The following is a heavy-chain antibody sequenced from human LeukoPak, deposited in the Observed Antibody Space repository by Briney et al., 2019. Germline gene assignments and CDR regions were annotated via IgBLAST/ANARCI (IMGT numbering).Heavy chain of an antibody. Sequence: SVKVSCKASGGTFSSYAISWVRQAPGQGLEWMGGIIPIFGTANYAQKFQGRVTITADESTSTAYMELSSLRSGDTAVYYCANHYDSSGIRGAFDIWGQGTMVTVSS. V-gene: IGHV1-69*01. CDR1: GGTFSSYA. D-gene: IGHD3-22*01. CDR3: ANHYDSSGIRGAFDI. J-gene: IGHJ3*02. CDR2: IIPIFGTA.